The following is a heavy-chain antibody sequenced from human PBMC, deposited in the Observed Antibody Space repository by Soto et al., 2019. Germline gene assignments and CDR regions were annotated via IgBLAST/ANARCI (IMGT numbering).Heavy chain of an antibody. V-gene: IGHV3-30-3*01. CDR1: GFTFSSYA. J-gene: IGHJ4*02. CDR2: ISFDGSNK. D-gene: IGHD3-22*01. Sequence: QVQLVESGGGVVQPGRSLRLSCAASGFTFSSYAMHWVRQAPGKGLEWVAVISFDGSNKYYAHSVKGRFTISRENSKKTLYLQMNSLRAEDTAVYYCARGERYYYDSSGYYWGQGTLVTVSS. CDR3: ARGERYYYDSSGYY.